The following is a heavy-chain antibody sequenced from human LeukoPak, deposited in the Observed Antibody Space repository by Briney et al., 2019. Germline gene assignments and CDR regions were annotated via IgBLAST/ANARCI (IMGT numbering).Heavy chain of an antibody. J-gene: IGHJ4*02. V-gene: IGHV3-30-3*01. CDR1: GFTFSGYA. CDR3: ARTTVPDY. D-gene: IGHD4-17*01. CDR2: ISYDGSNK. Sequence: PGGSLRLSCAASGFTFSGYAMHWVRQAPGKGLECVAVISYDGSNKYYADSVKGRFTISRDSSKNTLYLQMSSLRAGDTAVYYCARTTVPDYWGQGTLVTVSS.